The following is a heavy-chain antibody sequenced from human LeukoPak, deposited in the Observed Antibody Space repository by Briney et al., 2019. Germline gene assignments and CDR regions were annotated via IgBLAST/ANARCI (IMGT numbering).Heavy chain of an antibody. J-gene: IGHJ4*02. CDR3: ARGVDHPDFDY. CDR2: IYYSGST. Sequence: RSPRHPKRKGLEWIGYIYYSGSTNYNPSVKSRVTMSVDTSKHQFSLKLSSVTAADTAVYYCARGVDHPDFDYWGQGTLVTVSS. V-gene: IGHV4-59*01.